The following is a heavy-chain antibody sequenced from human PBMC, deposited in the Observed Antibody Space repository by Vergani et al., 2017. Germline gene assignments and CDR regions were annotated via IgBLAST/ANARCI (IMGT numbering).Heavy chain of an antibody. Sequence: EVQLLESGGGLVQPGGSLRLSCATSGFTVSGYAMSWVRQAPGKGLEWVSSISGSGGSTYYADSVKGRFTISRDNSKNKLYLQMNSLRAEDTAVYYCAKDNPYYDFWSGYYTPHYYMDVWGKGTTVTVSS. V-gene: IGHV3-23*01. CDR2: ISGSGGST. CDR1: GFTVSGYA. J-gene: IGHJ6*03. CDR3: AKDNPYYDFWSGYYTPHYYMDV. D-gene: IGHD3-3*01.